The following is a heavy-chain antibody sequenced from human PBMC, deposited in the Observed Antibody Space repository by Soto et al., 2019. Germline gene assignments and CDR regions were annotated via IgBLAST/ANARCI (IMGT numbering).Heavy chain of an antibody. CDR1: GFTFSSYA. Sequence: EVQLLESGGGLVQPGGSLRLSCAASGFTFSSYAMSWVRQAPGKGLEWVSGISDSGGITYYADSVKGRFTISRDNSKNTLYLQMNSLRAEDTAVYYCANGCGGTCYSRIHYWGQGTLVTVSS. D-gene: IGHD2-15*01. J-gene: IGHJ4*02. V-gene: IGHV3-23*01. CDR2: ISDSGGIT. CDR3: ANGCGGTCYSRIHY.